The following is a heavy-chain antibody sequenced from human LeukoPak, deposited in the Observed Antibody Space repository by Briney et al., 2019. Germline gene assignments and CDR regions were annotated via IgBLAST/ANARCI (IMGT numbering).Heavy chain of an antibody. CDR3: ARHPTYYDFWSGPRLYYYMDV. CDR2: IYTSGST. J-gene: IGHJ6*03. D-gene: IGHD3-3*01. Sequence: PSETLSLTCTVSGGSISSYYGSWIRQPPGKGLEWIGYIYTSGSTNYNPSLKSRVTISVDTSKNQFSLKLSSVTAADTAVYYCARHPTYYDFWSGPRLYYYMDVWGKGTTVTVSS. V-gene: IGHV4-4*09. CDR1: GGSISSYY.